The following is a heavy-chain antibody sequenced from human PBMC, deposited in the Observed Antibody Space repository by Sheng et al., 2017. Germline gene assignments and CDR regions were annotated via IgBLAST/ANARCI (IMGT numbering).Heavy chain of an antibody. Sequence: QVQLVQSGAEVKKPGSSVKVSYKASGGTFSSYTISWVRQAPGQGLEWMGRIIPILGIANYAQKFQGRVTITADKSTSTAYMELSSLRSEDTAVYYCARGDVDTSPWAFDIWGQGTMVTVSS. D-gene: IGHD5-18*01. CDR3: ARGDVDTSPWAFDI. CDR2: IIPILGIA. V-gene: IGHV1-69*02. CDR1: GGTFSSYT. J-gene: IGHJ3*02.